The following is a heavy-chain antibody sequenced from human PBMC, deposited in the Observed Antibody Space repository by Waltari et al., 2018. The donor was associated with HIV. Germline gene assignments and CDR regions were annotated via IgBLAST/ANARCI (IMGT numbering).Heavy chain of an antibody. D-gene: IGHD6-13*01. J-gene: IGHJ6*02. CDR2: IYTSGST. CDR3: ARVPSSSNLYGMDV. CDR1: GGSIRSYY. Sequence: QVQLQESGPGLVKPSETLSLTCTVSGGSIRSYYWSWLRQPAGKGLEWIGRIYTSGSTNYNPSLKSRVTMSVDTSKNQFSLKLSSVTAADTAVYYCARVPSSSNLYGMDVWGQGTTVTVSS. V-gene: IGHV4-4*07.